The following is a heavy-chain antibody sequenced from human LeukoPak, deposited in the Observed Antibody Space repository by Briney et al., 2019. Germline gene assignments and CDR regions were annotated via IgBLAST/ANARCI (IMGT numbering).Heavy chain of an antibody. V-gene: IGHV4-59*02. Sequence: PGGSLRLSCAASGFTVSSNYMSWVRQAPGKGLEWIGYIYYSGSTNYNPSLKSRVTISVDTSKNQFSLKLSSVTAADTAVYYCARLPLTGPRDGMDVWGQGTTVTVSS. CDR1: GFTVSSNY. CDR3: ARLPLTGPRDGMDV. CDR2: IYYSGST. D-gene: IGHD7-27*01. J-gene: IGHJ6*02.